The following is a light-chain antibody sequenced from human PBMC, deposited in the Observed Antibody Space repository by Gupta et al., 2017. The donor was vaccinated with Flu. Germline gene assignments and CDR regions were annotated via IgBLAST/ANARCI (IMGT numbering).Light chain of an antibody. CDR1: QRISTY. Sequence: PSSLSASVGDRVTITCRASQRISTYINWYQQKPGKAPTLLVYAASRVQSGVPSRFSGSGSGTDFTLTISSLQPEDSATYYCQQRDRPFFTFGHGTKVDI. CDR2: AAS. CDR3: QQRDRPFFT. J-gene: IGKJ3*01. V-gene: IGKV1-39*01.